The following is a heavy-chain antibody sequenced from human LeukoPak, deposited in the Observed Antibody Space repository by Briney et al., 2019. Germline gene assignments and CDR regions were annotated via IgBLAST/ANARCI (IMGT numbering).Heavy chain of an antibody. V-gene: IGHV3-21*01. CDR1: GFTFSSYG. J-gene: IGHJ4*02. CDR3: ARGLGSAFDY. D-gene: IGHD6-25*01. CDR2: ISSSSSYI. Sequence: GGSLRLSCAASGFTFSSYGMSWVRQAPGKGLEWVSSISSSSSYIYYADSVKGRFTISRDNAKKSLYLQMNSLRAEDTAVYYCARGLGSAFDYWGQGTLVTVSS.